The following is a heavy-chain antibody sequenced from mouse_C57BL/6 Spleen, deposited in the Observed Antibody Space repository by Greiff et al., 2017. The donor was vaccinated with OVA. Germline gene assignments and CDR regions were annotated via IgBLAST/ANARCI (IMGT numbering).Heavy chain of an antibody. CDR3: ARGGDYYGSSAWFAY. D-gene: IGHD1-1*01. V-gene: IGHV5-17*01. CDR1: GFTFSDYG. Sequence: EVQVVESGGGLVKPGGSLKLSCAASGFTFSDYGMHWVRQAPEKGLEWVAYISSGSSTIYYADTVKGRFTISRDNAKNTLFLQMTSLRSEDTAMYYCARGGDYYGSSAWFAYWGQGTLVTVSA. J-gene: IGHJ3*01. CDR2: ISSGSSTI.